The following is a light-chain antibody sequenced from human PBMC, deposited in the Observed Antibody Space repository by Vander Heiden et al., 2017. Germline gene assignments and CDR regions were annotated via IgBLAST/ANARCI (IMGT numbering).Light chain of an antibody. J-gene: IGKJ4*01. V-gene: IGKV1-39*01. CDR1: QSISTY. Sequence: DIQMTQSPSSLSASVGDRVTIACRASQSISTYLNWYQQKPGKAPKLLIYGASSLQSGVPSRFSGSGSGTDFTLTITRLQLEDFATYYCQQRDSTPFTFGGGTKVEIK. CDR3: QQRDSTPFT. CDR2: GAS.